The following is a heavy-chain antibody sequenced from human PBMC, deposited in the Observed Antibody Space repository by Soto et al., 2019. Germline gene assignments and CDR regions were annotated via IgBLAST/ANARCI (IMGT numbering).Heavy chain of an antibody. CDR1: VLALNTRGVR. J-gene: IGHJ6*02. CDR2: IYCDDDK. CDR3: AQKVRYLDAMYV. D-gene: IGHD3-9*01. Sequence: SGPPLVKPTQTVPLTCTLCVLALNTRGVRAGRIRQPPGMAXEWLSLIYCDDDKRYSPSLKXRLTITKDTSKNXVVLTLTNMDPVDTDTYYFAQKVRYLDAMYVGGQGTTVTVSS. V-gene: IGHV2-5*02.